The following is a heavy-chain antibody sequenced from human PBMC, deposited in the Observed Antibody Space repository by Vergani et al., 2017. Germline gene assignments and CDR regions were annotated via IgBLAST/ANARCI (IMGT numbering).Heavy chain of an antibody. V-gene: IGHV4-61*02. J-gene: IGHJ5*02. CDR2: IYTSGST. CDR1: GGSISSGSYY. CDR3: AREGWGYYDSSGYYYPNWFDP. D-gene: IGHD3-22*01. Sequence: QVQLQESGPGLVKPSQTLSLTCTVSGGSISSGSYYWSWIRQPAGKGLEWIGRIYTSGSTNYNPSLKSRVTISVDTSKNQFSLKLSSVTAADTAVYYCAREGWGYYDSSGYYYPNWFDPWGQGTLVTVSS.